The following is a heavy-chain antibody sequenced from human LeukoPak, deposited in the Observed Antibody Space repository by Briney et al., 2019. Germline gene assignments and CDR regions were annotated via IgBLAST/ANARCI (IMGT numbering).Heavy chain of an antibody. CDR1: GFTFSNYW. Sequence: PGGSLRLSCAVSGFTFSNYWMYWVRQAPGKRLVWVARINSDGSSTTYADSVEGRFTISRDNTKSMLHLQMHSLRVDDSAVYFCTRTTTTADWYFDLWGRGILVTVSS. V-gene: IGHV3-74*01. D-gene: IGHD1-1*01. CDR3: TRTTTTADWYFDL. J-gene: IGHJ2*01. CDR2: INSDGSST.